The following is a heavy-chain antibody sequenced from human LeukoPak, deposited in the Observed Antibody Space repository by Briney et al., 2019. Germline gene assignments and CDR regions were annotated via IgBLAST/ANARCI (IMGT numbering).Heavy chain of an antibody. V-gene: IGHV4-59*01. CDR3: ARDIDPGKGYFDL. J-gene: IGHJ2*01. CDR2: ISYSGST. Sequence: SETLPLTCTVSGGSISSYYWSWIRQPPGKGLEWIGYISYSGSTNHNTSLKSRVTISVDTYKNQYSLNLSSLTAADTAVYYCARDIDPGKGYFDLWGRGTLDTLPS. CDR1: GGSISSYY. D-gene: IGHD1-26*01.